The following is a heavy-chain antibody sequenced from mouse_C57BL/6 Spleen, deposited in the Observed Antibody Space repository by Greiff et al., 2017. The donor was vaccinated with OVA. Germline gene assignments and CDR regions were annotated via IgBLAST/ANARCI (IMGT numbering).Heavy chain of an antibody. CDR3: AKGAYEGYYDD. Sequence: QVQLQQPGTELVKPGASVKLSCKASGYTFTSYWIHWVMQRPGQGLAWIGNISPSNGGTNYNAKFKSKATLTVDKSSSTAYMQRSSLTSEDYAVNYRAKGAYEGYYDDRGQGTTLTVST. J-gene: IGHJ2*01. CDR1: GYTFTSYW. D-gene: IGHD2-3*01. V-gene: IGHV1-53*01. CDR2: ISPSNGGT.